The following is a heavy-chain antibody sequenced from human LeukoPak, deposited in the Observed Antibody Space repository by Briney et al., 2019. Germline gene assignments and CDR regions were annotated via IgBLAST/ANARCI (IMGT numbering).Heavy chain of an antibody. Sequence: PSGTLSLTCAVSGGSISSSNWWSWVRQPPGKGLEWIGEIFHSGSTNYNPSLKSRVTISVDKSKNQFSLELSSVTAADTAVYYCATLNPTVAFTMDYWGQGILVTVSS. D-gene: IGHD6-19*01. V-gene: IGHV4-4*02. CDR1: GGSISSSNW. CDR3: ATLNPTVAFTMDY. J-gene: IGHJ4*02. CDR2: IFHSGST.